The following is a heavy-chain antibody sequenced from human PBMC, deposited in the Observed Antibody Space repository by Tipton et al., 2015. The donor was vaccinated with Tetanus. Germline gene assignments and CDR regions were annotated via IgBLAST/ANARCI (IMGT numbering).Heavy chain of an antibody. D-gene: IGHD2-15*01. CDR1: GFIFSSYG. J-gene: IGHJ4*02. CDR3: AREADCSSGSCFSGDFDN. Sequence: TASGFIFSSYGIHWVRQAPGKGLEWVAVSWYDGTDKYYADSAKGRFTLSRDNSKNTLYLQMNSLRAEDTALYYCAREADCSSGSCFSGDFDNWGQGTQVTVSS. CDR2: SWYDGTDK. V-gene: IGHV3-33*01.